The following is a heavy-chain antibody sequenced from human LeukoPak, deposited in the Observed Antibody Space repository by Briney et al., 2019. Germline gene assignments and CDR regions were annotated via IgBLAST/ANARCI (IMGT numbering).Heavy chain of an antibody. CDR3: ARLRPYCSSTSCYLGGRWFDP. D-gene: IGHD2-2*01. V-gene: IGHV1-18*01. CDR1: GYTFTSYG. CDR2: ISAYNGNT. Sequence: ASVKVSCKASGYTFTSYGISWVRQAPGQGLEWMRWISAYNGNTNYAQKLQGRVTMTTDTSTSTAYMELRSLRSDDTAVYYCARLRPYCSSTSCYLGGRWFDPWGQGTLVTVSS. J-gene: IGHJ5*02.